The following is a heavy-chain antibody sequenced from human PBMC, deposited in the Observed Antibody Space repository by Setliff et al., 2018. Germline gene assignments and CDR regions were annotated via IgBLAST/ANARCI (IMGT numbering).Heavy chain of an antibody. Sequence: ASVKVSCKASGYTFTSYGISWVRQAPGQGLEWMGWISTYNGDTDYAQKLQDRLTMTTDTSTSTVYMELRSLRSDDTAVYYCAREQWLDPPGYYYVDVWAKGTTVTVSS. CDR2: ISTYNGDT. CDR3: AREQWLDPPGYYYVDV. CDR1: GYTFTSYG. J-gene: IGHJ6*03. D-gene: IGHD6-19*01. V-gene: IGHV1-18*01.